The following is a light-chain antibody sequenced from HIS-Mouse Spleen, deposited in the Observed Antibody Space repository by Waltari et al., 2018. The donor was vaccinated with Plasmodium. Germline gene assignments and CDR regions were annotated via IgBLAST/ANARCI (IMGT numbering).Light chain of an antibody. Sequence: EIVMTQSPATLSVSQGERATLSCRASQSVSSNLAWYQQKPGQAPRLLIYGASTRATGTPARFSGSGSGTEFTLTISSLQSEDFAVYYCQQYNNWSFTFGPGTKVDIK. CDR3: QQYNNWSFT. CDR1: QSVSSN. V-gene: IGKV3-15*01. J-gene: IGKJ3*01. CDR2: GAS.